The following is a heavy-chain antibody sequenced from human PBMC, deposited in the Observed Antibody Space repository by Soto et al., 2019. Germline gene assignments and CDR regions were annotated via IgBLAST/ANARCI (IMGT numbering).Heavy chain of an antibody. CDR3: ARVRESTAAFDY. J-gene: IGHJ4*02. V-gene: IGHV5-51*01. D-gene: IGHD2-8*02. Sequence: PGESLKISCKGSGYSFTNYWIAWVRQMPGKGLEWMGIIYPGDSDTRYSPSFQGQVSISADKSISTAYLQWSSLKASDTAMYYWARVRESTAAFDYWGQGTLVTGSS. CDR1: GYSFTNYW. CDR2: IYPGDSDT.